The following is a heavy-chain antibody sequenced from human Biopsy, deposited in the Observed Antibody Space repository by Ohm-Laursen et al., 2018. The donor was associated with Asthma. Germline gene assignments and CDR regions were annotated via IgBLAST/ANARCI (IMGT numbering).Heavy chain of an antibody. V-gene: IGHV1-3*01. CDR1: GYTFIHFA. Sequence: SVKVSCKASGYTFIHFAIHWVRQAPGQRLEWTGWINAGDGNTKYSQKFQGRVTITRDTSASTAYMDLRSLRPEDTAMYYCARTYYDFLTGQVNDAFALWGQGTMVTVSS. CDR2: INAGDGNT. D-gene: IGHD3-9*01. CDR3: ARTYYDFLTGQVNDAFAL. J-gene: IGHJ3*01.